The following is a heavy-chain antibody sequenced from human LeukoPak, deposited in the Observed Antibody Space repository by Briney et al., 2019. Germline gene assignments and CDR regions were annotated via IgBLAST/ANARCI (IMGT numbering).Heavy chain of an antibody. Sequence: ASVTVSCTASGGTFSSYAISWVRQPPGQGLEWMGRIIPIFGTANYAQKFQGRATITTDESTSTAYMELSSLRSEDTAVYYCAETPWFGELSENWFDPWGQGTLVTVSS. CDR1: GGTFSSYA. CDR3: AETPWFGELSENWFDP. CDR2: IIPIFGTA. D-gene: IGHD3-10*01. V-gene: IGHV1-69*05. J-gene: IGHJ5*02.